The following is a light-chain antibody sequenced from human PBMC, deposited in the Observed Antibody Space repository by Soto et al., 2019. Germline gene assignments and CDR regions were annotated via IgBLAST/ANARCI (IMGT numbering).Light chain of an antibody. Sequence: ENQMTQSPSSLSASVGDRVTITCPASQNLNNYLNWYQQKPGRAPKLLIYDASNLEAGVPSRFRGSGSGTDFTSTISRLQPEDIATYYCQQYENLPTFGQGTLLEIK. CDR1: QNLNNY. J-gene: IGKJ5*01. CDR3: QQYENLPT. V-gene: IGKV1-33*01. CDR2: DAS.